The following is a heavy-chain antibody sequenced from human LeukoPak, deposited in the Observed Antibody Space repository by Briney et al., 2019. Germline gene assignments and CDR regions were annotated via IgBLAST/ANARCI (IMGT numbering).Heavy chain of an antibody. CDR2: MNPNSGNT. D-gene: IGHD5-12*01. Sequence: GASVKVSCKASGYTFTSYDINWVRQATGQGLEWMGWMNPNSGNTGYAQKFQGRVTMTRNTSISTAYMELRSLTSDDTAMYYCARSGRGTYYYFDLWGQGTLVTVSS. V-gene: IGHV1-8*01. CDR3: ARSGRGTYYYFDL. CDR1: GYTFTSYD. J-gene: IGHJ4*02.